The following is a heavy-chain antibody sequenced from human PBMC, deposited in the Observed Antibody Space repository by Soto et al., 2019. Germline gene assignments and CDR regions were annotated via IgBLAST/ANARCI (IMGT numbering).Heavy chain of an antibody. CDR3: ARDKDLQLISGNYWCAMVI. CDR2: INPSGGST. D-gene: IGHD2-8*01. CDR1: GYTFTSYY. Sequence: ASVKVSCEASGYTFTSYYMHCVRQAPGQGLEWMGIINPSGGSTSYAQKFQGRVTMTRDTSTSTVYMELSSRRSEDTAVYYCARDKDLQLISGNYWCAMVIWGQGTTVTVS. V-gene: IGHV1-46*01. J-gene: IGHJ6*02.